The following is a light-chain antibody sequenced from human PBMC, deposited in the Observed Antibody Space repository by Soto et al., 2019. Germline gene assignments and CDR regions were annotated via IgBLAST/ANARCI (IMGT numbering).Light chain of an antibody. CDR3: SSYSRTNTLV. J-gene: IGLJ6*01. Sequence: QSALTQPASVSGSPGQSITISCTGTSSDVGDYPYVSWYQQHPGKVPKLLIYEVTNRPSGVSGRFSGSKSENTASLTISGLQAEYEADYYCSSYSRTNTLVFGSGTKLTVL. V-gene: IGLV2-14*01. CDR2: EVT. CDR1: SSDVGDYPY.